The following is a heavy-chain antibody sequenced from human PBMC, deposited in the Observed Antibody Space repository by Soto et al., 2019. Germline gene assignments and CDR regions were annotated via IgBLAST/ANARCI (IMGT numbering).Heavy chain of an antibody. V-gene: IGHV1-69*13. Sequence: SVKVSCKASGGTFSSYAISWVRQAPGQGLEWMGGIIPIFGTANYAQKFQGRVTITADESTSTAYMELSSLRSEDTAVYYCASKRAVRYFDWLSTGYYFDYWGQGTLVTVSS. CDR2: IIPIFGTA. CDR1: GGTFSSYA. CDR3: ASKRAVRYFDWLSTGYYFDY. D-gene: IGHD3-9*01. J-gene: IGHJ4*02.